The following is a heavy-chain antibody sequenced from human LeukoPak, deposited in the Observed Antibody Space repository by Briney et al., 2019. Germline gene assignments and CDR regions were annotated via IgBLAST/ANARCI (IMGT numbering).Heavy chain of an antibody. Sequence: RTGGSLRLSCAASGFTFSIYWMHWVLQAPGKGLVWVSRINSDGTSTGYADSVRGRFTISRDNAENTLYLQMNSLGAEDTAVYYCARDFDQPSGNWGQGTLVTVSS. J-gene: IGHJ4*02. V-gene: IGHV3-74*01. CDR1: GFTFSIYW. D-gene: IGHD3-9*01. CDR2: INSDGTST. CDR3: ARDFDQPSGN.